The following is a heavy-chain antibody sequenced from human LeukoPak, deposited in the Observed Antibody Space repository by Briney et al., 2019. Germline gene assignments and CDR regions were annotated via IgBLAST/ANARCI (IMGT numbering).Heavy chain of an antibody. CDR1: GFTFSSYS. V-gene: IGHV3-48*01. CDR3: ARVRGYCRSTSCSFEP. CDR2: ISSSSSTI. J-gene: IGHJ5*02. D-gene: IGHD2-2*01. Sequence: PGGSLRLSCAASGFTFSSYSMNWVRQAPGKGLEWVSYISSSSSTIYYADSVKGRFTISRDNAKNSLYLQMNSLRAEDTAVYCCARVRGYCRSTSCSFEPWGQGTLVTVSS.